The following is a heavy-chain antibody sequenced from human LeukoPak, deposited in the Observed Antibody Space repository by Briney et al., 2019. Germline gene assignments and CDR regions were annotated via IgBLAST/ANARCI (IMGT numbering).Heavy chain of an antibody. CDR3: ARDGLGYCSSTSCYRPMDV. CDR1: GYTFTGYY. Sequence: ASVKVSCKASGYTFTGYYMHWVRQAPGQGLEWMGWINPNSGGTNYAQKFQGRVTMTRDTSISTAYMELSRLRSDDTAVNYCARDGLGYCSSTSCYRPMDVWGQGTTVTVSS. D-gene: IGHD2-2*01. J-gene: IGHJ6*02. V-gene: IGHV1-2*02. CDR2: INPNSGGT.